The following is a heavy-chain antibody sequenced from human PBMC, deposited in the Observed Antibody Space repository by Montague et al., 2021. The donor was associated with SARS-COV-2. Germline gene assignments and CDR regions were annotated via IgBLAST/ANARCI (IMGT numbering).Heavy chain of an antibody. CDR2: LDKSKST. V-gene: IGHV4-39*01. D-gene: IGHD3-22*01. CDR1: GVVKLSRRSD. CDR3: ARQEYYYDSSGYGRMDWCDP. Sequence: SETLSLTCTVSGVVKLSRRSDEHTSELQSPMELVCLLRLDKSKSTYYNPSLKSRVTISVDTSKNQFSLKLSSVTAADTAVYYCARQEYYYDSSGYGRMDWCDPWGQGTLVTVSS. J-gene: IGHJ5*02.